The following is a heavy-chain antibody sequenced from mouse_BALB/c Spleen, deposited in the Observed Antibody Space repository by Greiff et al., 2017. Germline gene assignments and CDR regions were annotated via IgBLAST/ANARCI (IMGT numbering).Heavy chain of an antibody. Sequence: QVQLQQPGAELVKPGAPVKLSCKASGYTFTSYWMNWVKQRPGRGLEWIGRIDPSDSETHYNQKFKDKATLTVDKSPSTAYIQLSSLTSEDSAVYYCAREDYGPLYAMDYWGQGTSVTVSS. CDR1: GYTFTSYW. CDR2: IDPSDSET. J-gene: IGHJ4*01. D-gene: IGHD1-1*01. CDR3: AREDYGPLYAMDY. V-gene: IGHV1-69*02.